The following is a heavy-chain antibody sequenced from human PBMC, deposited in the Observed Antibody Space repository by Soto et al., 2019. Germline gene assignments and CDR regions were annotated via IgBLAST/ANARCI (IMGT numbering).Heavy chain of an antibody. V-gene: IGHV4-30-2*01. CDR2: IYHSGST. D-gene: IGHD2-2*01. Sequence: QLQLQESGSGLVKPSQTLSLTCAVSGGSISSGGYSWSWIRQPPGKGLEWVGYIYHSGSTYYNPSPXRXXTISIDRSKNQFSLKLSSVTAADTAVYYCTRPSSTVTTLDYWGQGTLVTVSS. J-gene: IGHJ4*02. CDR3: TRPSSTVTTLDY. CDR1: GGSISSGGYS.